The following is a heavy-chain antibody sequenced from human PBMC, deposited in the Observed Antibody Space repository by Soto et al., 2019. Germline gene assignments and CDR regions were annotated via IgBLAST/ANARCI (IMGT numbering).Heavy chain of an antibody. J-gene: IGHJ6*04. CDR1: GGSFSGYY. V-gene: IGHV4-34*01. CDR2: INHSGST. D-gene: IGHD6-25*01. CDR3: ARAPRIAGATAGRDV. Sequence: SETLSLTCAVYGGSFSGYYWSWIRQSPGKGLEWIGEINHSGSTNYNPSLKSRVTISVDTSKNQFSLKLSSVTAADTAVYYCARAPRIAGATAGRDVGGKGTRVTFPS.